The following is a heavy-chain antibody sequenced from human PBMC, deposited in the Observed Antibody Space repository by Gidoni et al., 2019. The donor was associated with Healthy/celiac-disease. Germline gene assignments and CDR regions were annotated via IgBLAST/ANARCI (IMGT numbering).Heavy chain of an antibody. Sequence: EVQLVESGGGLVQPGGSLRLSCAASGFTFSSYEMNWVRQAPGKGLEWVSYISSSGSTIYYADSVKGRFTISRDNAKNSLYLQMNSLRAEDTAVYYCAREIDGSYFDYWGQGTLVTVSS. J-gene: IGHJ4*02. CDR2: ISSSGSTI. CDR1: GFTFSSYE. D-gene: IGHD3-22*01. V-gene: IGHV3-48*03. CDR3: AREIDGSYFDY.